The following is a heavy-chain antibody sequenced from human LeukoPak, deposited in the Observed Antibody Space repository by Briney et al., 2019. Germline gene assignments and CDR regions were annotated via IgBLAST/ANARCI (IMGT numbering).Heavy chain of an antibody. D-gene: IGHD2-2*01. CDR3: AKSTSPLYYYYGMDV. V-gene: IGHV3-23*01. CDR2: ISGSGGST. J-gene: IGHJ6*02. Sequence: GGPLRLSCAASGFTFSNYAMSWVRQAPGKGLEWVSTISGSGGSTYYADSVKGRFTISRDNSKNTLYLQLNSLRAEDTAAYYCAKSTSPLYYYYGMDVWGQGTTVTVSS. CDR1: GFTFSNYA.